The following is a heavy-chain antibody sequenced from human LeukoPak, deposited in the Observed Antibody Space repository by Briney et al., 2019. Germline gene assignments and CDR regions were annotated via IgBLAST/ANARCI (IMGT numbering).Heavy chain of an antibody. Sequence: SETLSLTCAVYGGSFSGYYWSWIRQPPGKGLEWIGEINHSGSTNYNPSLKSRVTISVDTSKNQFSLKLSSVTAADTAVYYCARGPDIVVVPAAIIWFDPWGQGTLVTVSS. D-gene: IGHD2-2*02. CDR1: GGSFSGYY. CDR2: INHSGST. CDR3: ARGPDIVVVPAAIIWFDP. J-gene: IGHJ5*02. V-gene: IGHV4-34*01.